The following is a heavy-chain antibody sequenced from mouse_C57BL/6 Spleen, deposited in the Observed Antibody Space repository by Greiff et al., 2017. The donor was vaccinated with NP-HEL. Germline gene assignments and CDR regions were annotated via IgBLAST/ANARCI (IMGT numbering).Heavy chain of an antibody. CDR3: AIYGNYYWYFDV. D-gene: IGHD2-1*01. V-gene: IGHV1-55*01. CDR2: IYPGSGST. Sequence: VQLQQSGAELVKPGASVKMSCKASGYTFTSYWITWVKQRPGQGLEWIGDIYPGSGSTNYNEKFKSKATLTVDTSSSTAYMQLSSLTSEDSAVYYCAIYGNYYWYFDVWGTGTTVTVSS. CDR1: GYTFTSYW. J-gene: IGHJ1*03.